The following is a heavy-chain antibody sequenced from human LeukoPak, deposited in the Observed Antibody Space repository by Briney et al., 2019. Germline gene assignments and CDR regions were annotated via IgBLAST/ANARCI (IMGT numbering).Heavy chain of an antibody. J-gene: IGHJ4*02. D-gene: IGHD5-12*01. CDR1: GFTFSSYW. CDR3: ARAQHSGYERYQYYFDY. Sequence: GVSLRLYCAASGFTFSSYWMHWVRQAPGKGLVWVSRINSDGSSTNYEDSVKGRFTISRDNAKNTLYLQMNSLRAEDTAVYYCARAQHSGYERYQYYFDYWGQGTLVTVSS. V-gene: IGHV3-74*01. CDR2: INSDGSST.